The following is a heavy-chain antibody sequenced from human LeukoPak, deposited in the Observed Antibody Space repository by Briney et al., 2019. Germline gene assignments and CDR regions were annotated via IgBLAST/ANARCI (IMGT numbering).Heavy chain of an antibody. D-gene: IGHD3-3*01. CDR3: ARPSDDFWSGYYGWYFDY. CDR2: IKQDGSEK. Sequence: GGSLRLSCAASGFTFSSYWMSWVRQAPGKGLEWVANIKQDGSEKYYVDSVKGRFTISRDNAKNSLYLQMNSLRAEDTAVYYCARPSDDFWSGYYGWYFDYWGQGTLVTVSS. CDR1: GFTFSSYW. J-gene: IGHJ4*02. V-gene: IGHV3-7*01.